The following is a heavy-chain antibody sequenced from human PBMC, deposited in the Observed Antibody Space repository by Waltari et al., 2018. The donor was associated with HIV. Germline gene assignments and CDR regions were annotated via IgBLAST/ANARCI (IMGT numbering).Heavy chain of an antibody. CDR3: ARGDIILMVYTIDY. V-gene: IGHV3-33*01. J-gene: IGHJ4*02. Sequence: QVQLVESGGGVVQPGRSLRLSCAASGFLSSSYGMDWVRQAPGKGLEWVAVIWFEGNHKYYADSVKGRFTISRDNSKDTVDLQMNSLRTEDTGVYYCARGDIILMVYTIDYWGQGTLVSVSS. CDR2: IWFEGNHK. D-gene: IGHD2-8*01. CDR1: GFLSSSYG.